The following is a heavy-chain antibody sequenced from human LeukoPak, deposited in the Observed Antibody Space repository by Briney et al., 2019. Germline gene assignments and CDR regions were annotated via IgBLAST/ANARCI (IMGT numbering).Heavy chain of an antibody. CDR3: AREDGSGSSALIK. D-gene: IGHD3-10*01. Sequence: SQTLSLTCTVSGGSISSGDYYWSWIRQPPGKGLEWIGYIYYSGSTYYNPSLKSRVTISVDTSKNQFSLKLSSVTAADAAVYYCAREDGSGSSALIKWGQGTLVTVSS. J-gene: IGHJ4*02. CDR2: IYYSGST. V-gene: IGHV4-30-4*01. CDR1: GGSISSGDYY.